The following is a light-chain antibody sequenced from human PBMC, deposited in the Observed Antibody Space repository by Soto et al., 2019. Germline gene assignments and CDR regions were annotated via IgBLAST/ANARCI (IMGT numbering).Light chain of an antibody. V-gene: IGLV2-14*01. CDR1: SSDVGGYNY. J-gene: IGLJ2*01. CDR3: NSYTSSSTVV. Sequence: QSALTQPASVSGSPGQSITISCTGTSSDVGGYNYVSWYQQHPGKAPKLMIYDVTTRPSGVSNRFSGSKSGNTASLTISGLQAEDEADYYCNSYTSSSTVVFGGVTKLTVL. CDR2: DVT.